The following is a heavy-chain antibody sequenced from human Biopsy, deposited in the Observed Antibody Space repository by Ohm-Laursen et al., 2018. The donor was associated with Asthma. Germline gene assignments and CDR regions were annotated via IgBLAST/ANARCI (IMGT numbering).Heavy chain of an antibody. V-gene: IGHV1-69*01. J-gene: IGHJ6*02. D-gene: IGHD3-10*01. CDR1: GGTFNTYV. Sequence: GSSVKVSCKSLGGTFNTYVIGWVRQAPGQGLEWMGGINSVFGTTTYPQKFQDRVTITADDSTSTVYMELRSLRSDDTAVYFCARAVDYSHYYGIDVWGQGTTVTVS. CDR3: ARAVDYSHYYGIDV. CDR2: INSVFGTT.